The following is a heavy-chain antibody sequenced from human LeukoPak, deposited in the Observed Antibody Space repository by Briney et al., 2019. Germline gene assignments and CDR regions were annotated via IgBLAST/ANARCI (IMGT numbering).Heavy chain of an antibody. J-gene: IGHJ4*02. CDR1: GGTFSSYA. CDR3: ARDEELYYGY. CDR2: IIPIFGTA. Sequence: ASVKVSCKASGGTFSSYAISWVRQAPGQGLEWMGGIIPIFGTANYALKFQGRVTITTDESTSTAYMELSSLRSEDTAVYYCARDEELYYGYWGQGTLVTVSS. D-gene: IGHD3-10*01. V-gene: IGHV1-69*05.